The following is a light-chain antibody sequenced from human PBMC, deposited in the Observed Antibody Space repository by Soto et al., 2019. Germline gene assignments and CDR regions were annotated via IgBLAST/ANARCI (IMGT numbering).Light chain of an antibody. V-gene: IGLV1-40*01. J-gene: IGLJ1*01. CDR3: QSYDSSLSRYV. CDR1: SSNFGAGYD. Sequence: QSALVQPPSVSGAPGQRVTISCTGGSSNFGAGYDVHWYQQLPGTAPKLLIHTNTNRPSGVPDRFSGSKSDTSASLAITGLQAEDEADYYCQSYDSSLSRYVFGTGTKVTVL. CDR2: TNT.